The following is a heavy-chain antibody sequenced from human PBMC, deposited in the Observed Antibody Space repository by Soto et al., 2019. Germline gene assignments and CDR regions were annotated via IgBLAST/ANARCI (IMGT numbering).Heavy chain of an antibody. CDR1: GFTVSTKY. J-gene: IGHJ5*02. V-gene: IGHV3-66*01. CDR2: IYSGGST. Sequence: GSLRLSCAASGFTVSTKYMSWVCQAPGKGLEWVSVIYSGGSTFYADSVRGRFTISRDNSKNTVNLQMNSLRAEDTAVYYCARDPWAADPWGQGTLVTVSS. D-gene: IGHD3-16*01. CDR3: ARDPWAADP.